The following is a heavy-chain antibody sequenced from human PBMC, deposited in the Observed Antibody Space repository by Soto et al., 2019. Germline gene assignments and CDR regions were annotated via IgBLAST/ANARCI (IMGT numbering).Heavy chain of an antibody. D-gene: IGHD3-22*01. V-gene: IGHV3-30*03. Sequence: QVQLVQTGGGAVLPGRSLSLSCAASGFRFSDYSMHWVRQAPGKGLEWVAVISFDGNNKYYADSVKGRFTISRDNSKNTLYLQMEGLRVEDTAVYYCARGGRSASSGYYNPSFDYWGQGTLVSVSS. CDR2: ISFDGNNK. CDR1: GFRFSDYS. J-gene: IGHJ4*02. CDR3: ARGGRSASSGYYNPSFDY.